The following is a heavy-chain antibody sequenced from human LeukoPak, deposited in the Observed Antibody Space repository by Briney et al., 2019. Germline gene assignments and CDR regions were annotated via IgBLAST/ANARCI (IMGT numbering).Heavy chain of an antibody. J-gene: IGHJ5*02. CDR3: ARGLTLFDP. CDR2: IYYSGSS. V-gene: IGHV4-59*01. D-gene: IGHD1-20*01. Sequence: PSETLSLTCIVSGGSISSYYWSWIRQPPGKGLDWIGNIYYSGSSNYNPSFKSRVTISIDTSKNQFSLKLRSVTAADTAVYYCARGLTLFDPWGQGTLVTVSS. CDR1: GGSISSYY.